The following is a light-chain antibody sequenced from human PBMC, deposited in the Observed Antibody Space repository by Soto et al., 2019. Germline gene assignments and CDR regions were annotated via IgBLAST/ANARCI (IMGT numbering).Light chain of an antibody. Sequence: EIVLTQSPGTLSLSPGERAALSCSARQRVSSSYLAWYQQKPGQAPRLLIYGASSRATGIPDRFSGSGSGTDLTVTISRMESEELGVYSSYEDASSPPSRFGQGTRLDIK. J-gene: IGKJ5*01. CDR3: YEDASSPPSR. V-gene: IGKV3-20*01. CDR2: GAS. CDR1: QRVSSSY.